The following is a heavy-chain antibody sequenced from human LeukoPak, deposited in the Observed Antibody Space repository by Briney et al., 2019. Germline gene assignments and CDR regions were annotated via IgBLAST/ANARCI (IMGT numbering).Heavy chain of an antibody. V-gene: IGHV3-7*03. Sequence: QPGGSLRLTCVASEFRFGRDWISWVRQAPGKGLEWVACIKQDGSEEYYVGSVRGRFTVSVDNGKNSLYLQMNSLRAEDTAVYYCAKDGEFLRGAVADHFDYWGQGTLVTVSS. CDR1: EFRFGRDW. CDR2: IKQDGSEE. D-gene: IGHD6-19*01. J-gene: IGHJ4*02. CDR3: AKDGEFLRGAVADHFDY.